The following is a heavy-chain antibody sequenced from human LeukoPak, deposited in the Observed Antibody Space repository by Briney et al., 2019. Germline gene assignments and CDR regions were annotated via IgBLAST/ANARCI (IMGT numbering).Heavy chain of an antibody. CDR3: ACYYGSGSYNHYYYYMDV. CDR2: IYYSGTT. V-gene: IGHV4-39*07. D-gene: IGHD3-10*01. Sequence: SETLSLTCSVSGGSLSRSSYYWGWIRQPPGKGLEWIGNIYYSGTTYYNPSLKSRVTISVDTSKNQFSLKLSSVTAADTAVYYCACYYGSGSYNHYYYYMDVWGKGTTVTVSS. CDR1: GGSLSRSSYY. J-gene: IGHJ6*03.